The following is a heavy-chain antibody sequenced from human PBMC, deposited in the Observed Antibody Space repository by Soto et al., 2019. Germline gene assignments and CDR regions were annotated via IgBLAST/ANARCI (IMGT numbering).Heavy chain of an antibody. Sequence: PSETLSLTCAVSGASISNNNWWNWVRQPPGKGLEWVGEIFHSGTTNYNPSLKSRVAISVDTSKNQFSLTLTSVTAADTAVYYCAREEALIVVVTGGIDYSFDYWGQGTLVTVSS. CDR2: IFHSGTT. J-gene: IGHJ4*02. D-gene: IGHD3-22*01. CDR3: AREEALIVVVTGGIDYSFDY. V-gene: IGHV4-4*02. CDR1: GASISNNNW.